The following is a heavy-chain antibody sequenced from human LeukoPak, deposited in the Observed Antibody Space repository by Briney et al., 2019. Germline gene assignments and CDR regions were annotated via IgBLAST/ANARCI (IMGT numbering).Heavy chain of an antibody. J-gene: IGHJ4*02. CDR2: IKKDGSET. CDR1: GFTFSNYW. Sequence: GGSLRLSCAASGFTFSNYWMRWVRRAPGKGLEWVANIKKDGSETYYVDSVRGRFTISRDNAKKSLYLQMNSVRAEDTAVYYCARDFWGANRVDYFVYWGQGALVTVSS. V-gene: IGHV3-7*01. CDR3: ARDFWGANRVDYFVY. D-gene: IGHD4/OR15-4a*01.